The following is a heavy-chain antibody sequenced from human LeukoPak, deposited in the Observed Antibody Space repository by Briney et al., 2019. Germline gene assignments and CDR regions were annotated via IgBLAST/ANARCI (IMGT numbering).Heavy chain of an antibody. CDR2: IYYTEST. Sequence: SETLSLTCTVSSGSIRGYYWSWIRQPPGKGLEWIGYIYYTESTNYNPSLKSRVTMSVDTSNNQFSLELSSVTAADTAVYYCARDQMVRGVLHAFDIWGQGTMVTVSS. V-gene: IGHV4-59*01. CDR1: SGSIRGYY. CDR3: ARDQMVRGVLHAFDI. D-gene: IGHD3-10*01. J-gene: IGHJ3*02.